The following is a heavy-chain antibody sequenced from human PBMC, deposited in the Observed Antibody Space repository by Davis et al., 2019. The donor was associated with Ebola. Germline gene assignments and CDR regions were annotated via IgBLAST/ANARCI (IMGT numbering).Heavy chain of an antibody. CDR3: ARTTLGYCSSTSCYPSRAFDI. V-gene: IGHV1-2*04. Sequence: ASVKVSCKASGGTFSTSATSWVRQAPGQGLEWMGWINPNSGGTNYAQKFQGWVTMTRDTSISTAYMELSRLRSDDTAVYYCARTTLGYCSSTSCYPSRAFDIWGQGTMVTVSS. CDR1: GGTFSTSA. CDR2: INPNSGGT. D-gene: IGHD2-2*01. J-gene: IGHJ3*02.